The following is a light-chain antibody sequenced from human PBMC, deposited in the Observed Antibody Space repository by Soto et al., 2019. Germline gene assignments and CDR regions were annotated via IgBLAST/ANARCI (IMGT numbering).Light chain of an antibody. CDR1: QGISSY. CDR2: GAS. V-gene: IGKV1-9*01. CDR3: QQLNSFPPLFT. Sequence: IQLTQSPSFLSASVGDRVTITCRVSQGISSYLAWYQQRPGEPPELLIYGASTLQSGVASRFSGSGSGTEFTLTISSLQPEDFATYFCQQLNSFPPLFTFGPGTKVDIK. J-gene: IGKJ3*01.